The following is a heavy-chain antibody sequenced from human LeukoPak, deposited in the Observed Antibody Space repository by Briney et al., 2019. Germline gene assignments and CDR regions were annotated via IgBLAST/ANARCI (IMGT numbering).Heavy chain of an antibody. CDR3: ARRATTERGHSYGLDY. Sequence: GGSLRLSCVASGFTFSSYWMTWVRQAPGKGLEWVANIKTDGSQIYYVDSVKGRFTISRDNAKNSLYLQMNSLRAEDTAVYYCARRATTERGHSYGLDYWGQGTLVTVSS. J-gene: IGHJ4*02. V-gene: IGHV3-7*01. D-gene: IGHD5-18*01. CDR2: IKTDGSQI. CDR1: GFTFSSYW.